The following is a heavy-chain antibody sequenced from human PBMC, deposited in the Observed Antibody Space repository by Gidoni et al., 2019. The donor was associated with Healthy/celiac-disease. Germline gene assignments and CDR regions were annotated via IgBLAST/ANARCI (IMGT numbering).Heavy chain of an antibody. CDR1: GGSISSSSYY. D-gene: IGHD3-10*01. V-gene: IGHV4-39*07. CDR3: ARGALWFGESHFDP. CDR2: IYYSGST. Sequence: QLQLQESGPGLVKPSETLPLTRTVSGGSISSSSYYWGWIRQPPGKGLEWIGSIYYSGSTYYNPSLKSRVTISVDTSKNQFSLKLSSVTAADTAVYYCARGALWFGESHFDPWGQGTLVTVSS. J-gene: IGHJ5*02.